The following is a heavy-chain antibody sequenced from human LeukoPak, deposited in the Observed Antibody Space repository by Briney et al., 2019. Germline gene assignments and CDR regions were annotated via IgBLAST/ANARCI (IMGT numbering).Heavy chain of an antibody. CDR3: AKGGYYYDSSGYYAQYFQH. D-gene: IGHD3-22*01. CDR2: ISWNSGSI. V-gene: IGHV3-9*01. CDR1: GFTFDDYA. Sequence: PGRSVRLSCAVSGFTFDDYAMHWVRHAPGKGLEWVSGISWNSGSIGYADSVKGRFTISRDNAKNSLYMQMNSLRAEDTALYYCAKGGYYYDSSGYYAQYFQHWGQGTLVTVSS. J-gene: IGHJ1*01.